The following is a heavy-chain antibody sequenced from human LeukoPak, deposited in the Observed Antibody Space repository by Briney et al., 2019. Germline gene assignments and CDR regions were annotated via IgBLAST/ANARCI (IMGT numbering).Heavy chain of an antibody. CDR3: ARVRVSVYDYVWGSYRPSEASFDY. D-gene: IGHD3-16*02. CDR1: GYTFTVYY. J-gene: IGHJ4*02. Sequence: ASVTVSCTASGYTFTVYYMHWVRQAPGQGLERRGWINPNSGGTNYAQKFQGRVTMTRDTSISTAYMELSRLRSDDTAVYYCARVRVSVYDYVWGSYRPSEASFDYWGQGTLVTVSS. V-gene: IGHV1-2*02. CDR2: INPNSGGT.